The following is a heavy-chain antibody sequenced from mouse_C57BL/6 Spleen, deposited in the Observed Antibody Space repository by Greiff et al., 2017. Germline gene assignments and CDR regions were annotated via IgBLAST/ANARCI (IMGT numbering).Heavy chain of an antibody. CDR2: ISSGGSYT. J-gene: IGHJ4*01. V-gene: IGHV5-6*01. CDR1: GFTFSSYG. D-gene: IGHD2-5*01. CDR3: ARHEGYSNYEGAMDY. Sequence: EVKLMESGGDLVKPGGSLKLSCAASGFTFSSYGMSWVRQTPDQRLEWVATISSGGSYTYYPDSVKGRFTISRDNAKNTLYLQMSSLKSEDTAMYYCARHEGYSNYEGAMDYWGQGTSVTVSA.